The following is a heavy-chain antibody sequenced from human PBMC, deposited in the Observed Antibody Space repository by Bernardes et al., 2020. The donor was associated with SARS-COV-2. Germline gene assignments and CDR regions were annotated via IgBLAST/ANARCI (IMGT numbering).Heavy chain of an antibody. CDR3: ARLVNGGYYGSGSRWFDP. J-gene: IGHJ5*02. D-gene: IGHD3-10*01. Sequence: ASVKVSCKASGYTFTGYYMHWVRQAPGQGLEWMGWINPNSGGTNYAQKFQGWVTMTRDTSISTAYMELSRLRSDDTAVYYCARLVNGGYYGSGSRWFDPLGQVTLVTVSS. CDR2: INPNSGGT. CDR1: GYTFTGYY. V-gene: IGHV1-2*04.